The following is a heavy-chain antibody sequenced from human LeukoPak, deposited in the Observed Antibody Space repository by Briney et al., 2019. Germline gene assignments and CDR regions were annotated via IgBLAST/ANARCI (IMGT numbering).Heavy chain of an antibody. CDR2: ISWNSGSI. J-gene: IGHJ2*01. CDR1: GFTFDDYA. D-gene: IGHD6-13*01. Sequence: GRSLRLSCAASGFTFDDYAMHWVRQAPGKGLEWVSGISWNSGSIGYADSVKGRFTISRDNAKNSLYLQINSLRAEDTALYYCAKPPAAGTRDWYFGLWGRGTLVTVSS. CDR3: AKPPAAGTRDWYFGL. V-gene: IGHV3-9*01.